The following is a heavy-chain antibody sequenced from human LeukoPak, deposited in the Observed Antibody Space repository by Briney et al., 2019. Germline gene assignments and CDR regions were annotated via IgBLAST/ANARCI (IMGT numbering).Heavy chain of an antibody. CDR1: GFTFSGSA. D-gene: IGHD5-18*01. CDR3: TTDPQGYSYGSL. Sequence: SGGSLRLSCAASGFTFSGSAMHWVRQASGKGLEWVGRIRSKANSYATAYAASVKGRFTISRDDSKNTAYLQMNSLKTEDTAVYYCTTDPQGYSYGSLWGQGTLVTVSS. J-gene: IGHJ4*02. CDR2: IRSKANSYAT. V-gene: IGHV3-73*01.